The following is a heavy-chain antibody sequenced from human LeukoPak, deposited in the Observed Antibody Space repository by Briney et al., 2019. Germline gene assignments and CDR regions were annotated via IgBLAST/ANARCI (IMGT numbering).Heavy chain of an antibody. CDR1: GETFNDQY. J-gene: IGHJ4*02. Sequence: PSETLFLTCAVFGETFNDQYWSWLRQPPGKALEWIGDIRHGGSTNYHPSFKSRLTTSVDTSRNQFSLHLRSVTAADTAVYYCGRGEVRGVIDHWGQRTLVTGSS. CDR2: IRHGGST. D-gene: IGHD3-10*01. CDR3: GRGEVRGVIDH. V-gene: IGHV4-34*01.